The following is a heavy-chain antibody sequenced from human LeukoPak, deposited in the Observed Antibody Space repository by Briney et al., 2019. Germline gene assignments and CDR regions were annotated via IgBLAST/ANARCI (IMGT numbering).Heavy chain of an antibody. V-gene: IGHV3-48*03. J-gene: IGHJ3*02. D-gene: IGHD2-2*01. CDR2: ISGSGSTT. CDR1: GFTFSSFE. CDR3: ARDYDCSTTSCSHPTTFDI. Sequence: PGGSLRLSCAASGFTFSSFEMNWVRQAPGKGLEWVSYISGSGSTTYYADSVEGRFTISRDNAKNSLSLQMNSLRAEDTALYYCARDYDCSTTSCSHPTTFDIWGQGTMVAVSS.